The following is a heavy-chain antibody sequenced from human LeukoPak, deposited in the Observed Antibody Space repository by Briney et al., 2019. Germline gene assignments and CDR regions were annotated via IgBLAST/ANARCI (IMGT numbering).Heavy chain of an antibody. CDR1: GYTFTGYY. Sequence: ASVKVSCKASGYTFTGYYMHWVRQAPGQGLEWMGWIHPNSGGTNYAQKFQGRVTMTRDTSISTAYMELSRLRSDDTAVYYCARDPITMVRGVNWFDPWGQGTLVTVSS. CDR2: IHPNSGGT. CDR3: ARDPITMVRGVNWFDP. D-gene: IGHD3-10*01. J-gene: IGHJ5*02. V-gene: IGHV1-2*02.